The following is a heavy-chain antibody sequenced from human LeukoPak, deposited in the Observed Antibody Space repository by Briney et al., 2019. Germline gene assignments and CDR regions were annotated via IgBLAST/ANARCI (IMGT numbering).Heavy chain of an antibody. J-gene: IGHJ4*02. V-gene: IGHV4-59*01. D-gene: IGHD6-19*01. CDR1: GGSISSYY. CDR2: VNHSGTT. CDR3: ARGYFWVIAVAGYYFDY. Sequence: SETLSLTCTASGGSISSYYWSWIRQPPEKGLEWIGDVNHSGTTDHNPSLRSRVTISVDTSKNQFSLKLSSVTAADTAVYYCARGYFWVIAVAGYYFDYWGQGTLVTVSS.